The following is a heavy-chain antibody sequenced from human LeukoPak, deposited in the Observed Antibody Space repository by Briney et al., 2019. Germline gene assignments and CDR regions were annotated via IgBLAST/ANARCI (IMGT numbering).Heavy chain of an antibody. Sequence: SETLSLTCAVSGGSIASSYWWTWVRQPPGKGPEWVGEIYHSGSTNYNPSLRSRVTISVDKSDNQFSLKLNSMTAADTAVYYCARNAGNSDVDYWGQGTLVTVSS. V-gene: IGHV4-4*02. CDR1: GGSIASSYW. CDR3: ARNAGNSDVDY. CDR2: IYHSGST. J-gene: IGHJ4*02. D-gene: IGHD4-23*01.